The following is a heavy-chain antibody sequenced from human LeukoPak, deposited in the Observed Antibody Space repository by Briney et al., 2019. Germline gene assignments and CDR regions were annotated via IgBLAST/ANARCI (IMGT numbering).Heavy chain of an antibody. J-gene: IGHJ5*02. Sequence: GASVKVSCKVSGYTLTELSMHWVRQAPGKGVEWMGGFDPEDGETIYAQTFQGRVTMTEDTSTDTAYMELSSLRSEDTAVYYCATASMVRGGPWFDPWGQGTLVTVSS. CDR1: GYTLTELS. CDR2: FDPEDGET. CDR3: ATASMVRGGPWFDP. V-gene: IGHV1-24*01. D-gene: IGHD3-10*01.